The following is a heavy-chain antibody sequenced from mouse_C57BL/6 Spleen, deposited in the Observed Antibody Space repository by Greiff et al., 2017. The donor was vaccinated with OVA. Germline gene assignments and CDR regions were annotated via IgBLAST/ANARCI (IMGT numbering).Heavy chain of an antibody. Sequence: DVKLQESGPGLVKPSQSLSLTCSVTGYSITSGYYWNWIRQFPGNKLEWMGYISYDGSNNYNPSLKNRISITRDTSKNQFFLKLNSVTTEDTATYYCARRDGSIDVWGTGTTVTVSS. CDR2: ISYDGSN. D-gene: IGHD1-1*01. CDR3: ARRDGSIDV. J-gene: IGHJ1*03. CDR1: GYSITSGYY. V-gene: IGHV3-6*01.